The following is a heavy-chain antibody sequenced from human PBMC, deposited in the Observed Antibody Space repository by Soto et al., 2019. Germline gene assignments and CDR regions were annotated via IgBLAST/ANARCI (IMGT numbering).Heavy chain of an antibody. CDR2: ISSSSSTI. Sequence: GGSLRLSCAAAGFTFSSYSMNWVRQAPGKGLEWVSYISSSSSTIYYADSVKGRFTISRDNAKNSLYLQMNSLRDEDTAVYYCARRVGAGYYYDSSGYWYFDYWGQGTLVTASS. CDR3: ARRVGAGYYYDSSGYWYFDY. V-gene: IGHV3-48*02. J-gene: IGHJ4*02. CDR1: GFTFSSYS. D-gene: IGHD3-22*01.